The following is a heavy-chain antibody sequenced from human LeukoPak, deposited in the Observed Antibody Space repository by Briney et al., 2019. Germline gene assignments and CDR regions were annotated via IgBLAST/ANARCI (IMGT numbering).Heavy chain of an antibody. CDR2: ISTSSSNI. J-gene: IGHJ4*02. Sequence: SGGSLRLSCAAYGFTFSSYSMNWVRQAPGKGLEWISSISTSSSNIYYADSVKGRFTISSDNPKNTLYLQTNSLRPKDTAIYYCVRDLATLGGFAPEYWGQGALVTGS. D-gene: IGHD4-23*01. V-gene: IGHV3-21*03. CDR3: VRDLATLGGFAPEY. CDR1: GFTFSSYS.